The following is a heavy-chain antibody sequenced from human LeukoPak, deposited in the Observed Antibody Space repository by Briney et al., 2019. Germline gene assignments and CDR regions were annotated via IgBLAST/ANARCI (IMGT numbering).Heavy chain of an antibody. J-gene: IGHJ6*02. CDR3: AKEAIKSSSAPWGYYYYYGMDV. Sequence: GGSLRLSCAASGFTFSDYGMHWVRQAPGKGLEWVAVESYDRSNKFYADSVQGRFTISRDNSKNTLFLQMNSLRVEDTAVYYCAKEAIKSSSAPWGYYYYYGMDVWGQGTTVTVSS. CDR2: ESYDRSNK. D-gene: IGHD6-6*01. V-gene: IGHV3-30*18. CDR1: GFTFSDYG.